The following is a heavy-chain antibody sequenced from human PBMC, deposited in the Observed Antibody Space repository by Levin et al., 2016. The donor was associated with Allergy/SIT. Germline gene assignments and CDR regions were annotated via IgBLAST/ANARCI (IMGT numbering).Heavy chain of an antibody. Sequence: WIRQPPGKGLEWVSSISSSSSYIYYADSVKGRFTISRDNAKNSLYLQMNSLRAEDTAVYYCARDLWYSCSGGSCYPRYYYYGMDVWGQGTTVTVSS. CDR2: ISSSSSYI. J-gene: IGHJ6*02. CDR3: ARDLWYSCSGGSCYPRYYYYGMDV. D-gene: IGHD2-15*01. V-gene: IGHV3-21*01.